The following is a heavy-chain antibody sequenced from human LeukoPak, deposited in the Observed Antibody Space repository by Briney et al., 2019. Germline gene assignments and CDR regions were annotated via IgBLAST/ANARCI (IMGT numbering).Heavy chain of an antibody. V-gene: IGHV3-23*01. D-gene: IGHD3-10*01. CDR3: AKDMGMGSGSYAPHDAFDI. J-gene: IGHJ3*02. CDR2: ISGSGGST. Sequence: PGGSLRLSCAASGFTFSSYAMSWIRQAPGKGLEWVSAISGSGGSTYYADSVKGRFTISRDNSKNTLYLQMNSLRAEDTAVYYCAKDMGMGSGSYAPHDAFDIWGQGTMVTVSS. CDR1: GFTFSSYA.